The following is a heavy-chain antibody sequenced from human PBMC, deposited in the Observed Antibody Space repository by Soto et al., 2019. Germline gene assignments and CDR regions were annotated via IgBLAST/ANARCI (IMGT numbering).Heavy chain of an antibody. D-gene: IGHD1-1*01. CDR2: ISAHNGNT. J-gene: IGHJ4*02. CDR3: ARGRYGDY. V-gene: IGHV1-18*01. CDR1: GYGFTTYS. Sequence: QVHLVQSGAEVKKPGASVKVSRKGSGYGFTTYSITWVRQAPGQGLEWMAWISAHNGNTNYAQKLQGRVTVTRDTSTSTAYMELRSLRSDDTAVYYCARGRYGDYWGQVALVTVSS.